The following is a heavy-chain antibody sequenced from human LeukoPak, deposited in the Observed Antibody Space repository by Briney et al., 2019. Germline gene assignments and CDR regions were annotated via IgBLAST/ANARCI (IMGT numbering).Heavy chain of an antibody. CDR2: INHSGST. V-gene: IGHV4-34*01. CDR1: GGSFSGYY. D-gene: IGHD2-2*02. J-gene: IGHJ6*02. Sequence: SETLSLTCAVYGGSFSGYYWSWIRQPPGKGLEWIGEINHSGSTNYNPSLKSRVTISVDTSKNQFSLKLSSVTAADTAVYYCARDRYCSSTSCSTYYYYYGMDVWGQGTTVTVSS. CDR3: ARDRYCSSTSCSTYYYYYGMDV.